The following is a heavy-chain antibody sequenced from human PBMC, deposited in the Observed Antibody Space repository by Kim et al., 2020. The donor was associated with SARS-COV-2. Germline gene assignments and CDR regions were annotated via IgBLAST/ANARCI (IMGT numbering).Heavy chain of an antibody. J-gene: IGHJ4*02. CDR3: ARGGRPRDY. Sequence: GSEKFYVDSVKGRFTISRDNAKNSLYLQMDSLRAADTAVYYCARGGRPRDYWGQGTRVTVSS. D-gene: IGHD6-6*01. V-gene: IGHV3-7*01. CDR2: GSEK.